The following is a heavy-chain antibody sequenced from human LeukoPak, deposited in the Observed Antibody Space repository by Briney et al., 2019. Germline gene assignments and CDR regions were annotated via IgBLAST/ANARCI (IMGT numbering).Heavy chain of an antibody. CDR2: IYYSGST. Sequence: SEILSLTCTVSGGSISSYYWSWIRQPPGKGLGWIGYIYYSGSTNYNPSLKSRVTISVDTSKNQFSLKLSSVTAADTAVYYCARHDGSGSYYNYGAFDIWGQGTMVTVSS. CDR1: GGSISSYY. D-gene: IGHD3-10*01. CDR3: ARHDGSGSYYNYGAFDI. J-gene: IGHJ3*02. V-gene: IGHV4-59*08.